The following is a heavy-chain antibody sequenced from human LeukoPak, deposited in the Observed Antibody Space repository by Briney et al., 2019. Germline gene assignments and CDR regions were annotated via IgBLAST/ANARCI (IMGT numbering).Heavy chain of an antibody. D-gene: IGHD4-17*01. CDR3: ARNNYGDSHFDY. V-gene: IGHV4-30-4*01. CDR2: IYYSGST. J-gene: IGHJ4*02. CDR1: CGSISSGDYY. Sequence: SEPLSLTCSVSCGSISSGDYYWSWIRQPPGKGLEGNGYIYYSGSTYYNPTHKSRVTISVDTSKNQFSLKLSSVTAADTAVYYCARNNYGDSHFDYWGQGTLVTVSS.